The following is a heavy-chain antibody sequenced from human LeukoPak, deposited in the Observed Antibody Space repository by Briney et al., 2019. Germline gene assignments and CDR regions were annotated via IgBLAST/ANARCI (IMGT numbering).Heavy chain of an antibody. V-gene: IGHV3-23*01. Sequence: GGSLRLSCAASGFTFSSYTMNWVRQPPGKGLEWVSSIFPSGGEIHYADSVRGRFTISRDNSKSTLSLQMNSLRAEDTAIYYCATYRQVLLPFESWGQGTLVTVSS. D-gene: IGHD5-18*01. CDR3: ATYRQVLLPFES. CDR1: GFTFSSYT. J-gene: IGHJ4*02. CDR2: IFPSGGEI.